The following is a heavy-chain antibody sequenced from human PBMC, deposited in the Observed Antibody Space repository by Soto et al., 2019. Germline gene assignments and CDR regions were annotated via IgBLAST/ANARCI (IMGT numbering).Heavy chain of an antibody. CDR2: MNRDGTEK. D-gene: IGHD5-12*01. CDR3: ARDPNSGYDRGRNY. Sequence: EELLVESGGGLVQPGGSLRLSCAASGFTFSGYWMSWVRQTPGKGLEWVANMNRDGTEKYYVDAVAGRFTISRDNARNALYLQMNNLRVDATAVYYCARDPNSGYDRGRNYWGQGTLVSVSS. J-gene: IGHJ4*02. V-gene: IGHV3-7*05. CDR1: GFTFSGYW.